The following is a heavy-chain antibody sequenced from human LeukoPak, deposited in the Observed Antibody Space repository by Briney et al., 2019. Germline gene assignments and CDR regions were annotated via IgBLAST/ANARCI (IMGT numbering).Heavy chain of an antibody. V-gene: IGHV4-30-2*01. CDR1: GGSISSGGYS. D-gene: IGHD3-10*01. CDR2: IYHSGST. Sequence: SQTLSLTCAVSGGSISSGGYSWSWIRQPPGKGLEWIGYIYHSGSTYYNPSLKSRVTISVDRSKNQFSLRLSSVTAADTAVYYCARAPRYGSGSYSHYYYYGMDVWGQGTTVTVSS. J-gene: IGHJ6*02. CDR3: ARAPRYGSGSYSHYYYYGMDV.